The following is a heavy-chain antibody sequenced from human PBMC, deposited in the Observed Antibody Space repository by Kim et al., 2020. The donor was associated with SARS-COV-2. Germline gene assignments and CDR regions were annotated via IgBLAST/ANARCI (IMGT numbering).Heavy chain of an antibody. J-gene: IGHJ4*02. V-gene: IGHV4-59*08. Sequence: SETLSLTCTVSGGSMTSYYWTWIRQPPGKGLEWIGNVYYSGSSNCNPSLKSRVTISVDTSKNQFSLKLNSVTAADTAVYYCARRPSGWYLFDYWGQGALV. CDR3: ARRPSGWYLFDY. CDR1: GGSMTSYY. CDR2: VYYSGSS. D-gene: IGHD6-19*01.